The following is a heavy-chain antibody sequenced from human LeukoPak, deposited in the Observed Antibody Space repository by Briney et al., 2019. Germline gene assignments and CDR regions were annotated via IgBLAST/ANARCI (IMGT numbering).Heavy chain of an antibody. CDR2: ISWNSGSI. CDR1: GFTFDDYA. D-gene: IGHD5-24*01. CDR3: AKDEMDQHDAVDI. V-gene: IGHV3-9*01. J-gene: IGHJ3*02. Sequence: PGGSLRLSCAASGFTFDDYAMHWVRQAPGKGLEWVSGISWNSGSIGYADSVKGRFTISRDNAKNSLYLQMNSLRAEDTALYYCAKDEMDQHDAVDIWGQGTMVTVSS.